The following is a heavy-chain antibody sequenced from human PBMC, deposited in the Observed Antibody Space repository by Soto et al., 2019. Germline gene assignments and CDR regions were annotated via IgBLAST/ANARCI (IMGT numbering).Heavy chain of an antibody. V-gene: IGHV4-59*01. CDR1: GGSISSYY. CDR2: IYYSGST. Sequence: TSETLSLTCTFSGGSISSYYWSLVRQPPGKGLEWIGYIYYSGSTNYNPSLKSRVTISVDTSKNQFSLKLSSVTAADTAVYYCARRYGGNFDYWGQGTLVTVSS. D-gene: IGHD1-26*01. CDR3: ARRYGGNFDY. J-gene: IGHJ4*02.